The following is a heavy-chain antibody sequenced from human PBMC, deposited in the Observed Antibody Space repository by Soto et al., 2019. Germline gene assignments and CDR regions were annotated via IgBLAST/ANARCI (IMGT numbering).Heavy chain of an antibody. V-gene: IGHV3-66*01. CDR3: ARAPTVTTNFDS. CDR1: AVTVRNNY. D-gene: IGHD4-17*01. Sequence: PVVSLRLSWAAAAVTVRNNYMSWIRQAPGEGLEWVSIIYSGGTTFYADSVKGRFTISRDISKNTVYLQMNSLRAEDTAVYFCARAPTVTTNFDSWVQGTLVTVSS. J-gene: IGHJ4*02. CDR2: IYSGGTT.